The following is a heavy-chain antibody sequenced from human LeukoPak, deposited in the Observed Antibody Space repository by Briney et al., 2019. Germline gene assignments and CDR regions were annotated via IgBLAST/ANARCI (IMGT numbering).Heavy chain of an antibody. D-gene: IGHD3-10*01. CDR3: ARGRPITMVRGVRPGYYYYMDV. CDR1: GGSFSGYY. V-gene: IGHV4-34*01. J-gene: IGHJ6*03. CDR2: INHSGST. Sequence: PSETLSLTCAVYGGSFSGYYWSWIRQPPGKGLEWIGEINHSGSTNYNPSLKSRVTISVDTSKNQFSLKLSSVTAADTAVYYCARGRPITMVRGVRPGYYYYMDVWGKGTTVTVSS.